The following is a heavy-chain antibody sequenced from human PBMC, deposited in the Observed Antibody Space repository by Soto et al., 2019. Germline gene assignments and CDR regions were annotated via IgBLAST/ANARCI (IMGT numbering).Heavy chain of an antibody. CDR1: GYTLTELS. V-gene: IGHV1-24*01. D-gene: IGHD1-7*01. Sequence: ASVKVSCKVSGYTLTELSMHWVRQAPGKGLEWMGGFDPEDGETIYAQKFQGRVTMTEDTSTDTAYMELSSLRSEDTAVYYCATAPQGTGTIGFLMVPVDYWGQGTLVTVSS. J-gene: IGHJ4*02. CDR2: FDPEDGET. CDR3: ATAPQGTGTIGFLMVPVDY.